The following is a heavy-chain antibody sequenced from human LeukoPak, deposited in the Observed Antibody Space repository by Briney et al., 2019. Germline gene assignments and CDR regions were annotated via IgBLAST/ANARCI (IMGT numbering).Heavy chain of an antibody. V-gene: IGHV4-4*02. CDR3: ARVVASTSIDS. Sequence: PSETLSLTCAVSGGSISSSNWWSWVRQPPGKGPEWIGGIFHTGDVYYNPSLRSRVTLSIDTSRNQVSLKVTSVTAADTALYYCARVVASTSIDSWGQGILVTVSS. CDR1: GGSISSSNW. D-gene: IGHD2-15*01. J-gene: IGHJ4*02. CDR2: IFHTGDV.